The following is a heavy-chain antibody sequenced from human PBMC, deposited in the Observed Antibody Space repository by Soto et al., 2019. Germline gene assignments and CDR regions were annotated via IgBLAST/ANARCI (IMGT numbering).Heavy chain of an antibody. CDR1: GGSISNENYY. J-gene: IGHJ4*02. CDR2: IYYSGNT. V-gene: IGHV4-30-4*01. Sequence: SETLSLTCTVSGGSISNENYYWNWIRQPPGKGLEWIGYIYYSGNTYYNPSLQSRLTISVDTSKNQFSLKLSSVTAADTAVYYCARSSTSANYFDYWGQGTLVTVSS. CDR3: ARSSTSANYFDY. D-gene: IGHD2-2*01.